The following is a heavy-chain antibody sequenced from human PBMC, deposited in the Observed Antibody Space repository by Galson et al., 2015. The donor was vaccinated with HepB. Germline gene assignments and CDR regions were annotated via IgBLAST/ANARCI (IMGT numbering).Heavy chain of an antibody. Sequence: SVKVSCKASGYTFTSYAMHWVRQAPGQRLEWMGWINAGNGNTKYSQEFQGRVTITRDTSASTAYMELGSLRSEDTAVYYCARSSAAAVPWRSRVGPEDYWGQGTLVTVSS. CDR2: INAGNGNT. J-gene: IGHJ4*02. CDR1: GYTFTSYA. CDR3: ARSSAAAVPWRSRVGPEDY. D-gene: IGHD6-13*01. V-gene: IGHV1-3*01.